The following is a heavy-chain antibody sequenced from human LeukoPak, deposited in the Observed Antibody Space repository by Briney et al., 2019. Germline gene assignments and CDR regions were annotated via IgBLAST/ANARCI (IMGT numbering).Heavy chain of an antibody. CDR2: IDHGGVT. V-gene: IGHV4-61*02. Sequence: KPSESLSLTCTVSGASIDFESYYWSWVRQSAGKGLEWIGRIDHGGVTNYNPSLQSRVTISLDTSQKQFSLKLNSVTAADTAVYYCARGHDYYSEYFQHWGQGTLVSVSS. D-gene: IGHD1-26*01. J-gene: IGHJ1*01. CDR3: ARGHDYYSEYFQH. CDR1: GASIDFESYY.